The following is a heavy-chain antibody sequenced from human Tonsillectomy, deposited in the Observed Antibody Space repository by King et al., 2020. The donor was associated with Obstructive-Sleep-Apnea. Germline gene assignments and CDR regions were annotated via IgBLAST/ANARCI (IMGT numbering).Heavy chain of an antibody. CDR1: GFTFSSYD. J-gene: IGHJ4*02. CDR2: IGTAGDT. Sequence: QLVQSGGGLVQPGGSLRLSCAASGFTFSSYDMHWVRHATGKGLEWVSAIGTAGDTYYPGSVKGRFTISRENAKNSLYLQMNSLRAGDTAVYYCARADSGSYYEYYFDYWGQGTLVTVSS. D-gene: IGHD1-26*01. CDR3: ARADSGSYYEYYFDY. V-gene: IGHV3-13*04.